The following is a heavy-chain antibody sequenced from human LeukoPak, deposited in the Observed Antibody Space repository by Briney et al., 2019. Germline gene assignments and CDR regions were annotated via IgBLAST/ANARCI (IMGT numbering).Heavy chain of an antibody. V-gene: IGHV3-53*01. CDR2: IYSGGST. Sequence: GGSLRLSCAASGFTVSSNYMSWVRQAPGKGLEWVSVIYSGGSTYYADSVKGRFTISRDNSKNTLYLQMNSLRAEDTAVYYCAKNSGYSYGTVYYFDYWGQGTLVTVSS. D-gene: IGHD5-18*01. CDR1: GFTVSSNY. J-gene: IGHJ4*02. CDR3: AKNSGYSYGTVYYFDY.